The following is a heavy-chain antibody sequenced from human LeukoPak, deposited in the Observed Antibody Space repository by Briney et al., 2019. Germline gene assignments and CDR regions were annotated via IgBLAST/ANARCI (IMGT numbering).Heavy chain of an antibody. J-gene: IGHJ4*02. CDR2: IYPGDSDT. V-gene: IGHV5-51*01. D-gene: IGHD2-2*01. Sequence: GESLKISFKGSGYSFTSYWTGWVRQMPGKGLEWMGIIYPGDSDTRYSPSFQGQVTISADKSISTAYLQWSSLKASDTAMYYCARGLGYCSSTSCYFDYWGQGTLVTVSS. CDR3: ARGLGYCSSTSCYFDY. CDR1: GYSFTSYW.